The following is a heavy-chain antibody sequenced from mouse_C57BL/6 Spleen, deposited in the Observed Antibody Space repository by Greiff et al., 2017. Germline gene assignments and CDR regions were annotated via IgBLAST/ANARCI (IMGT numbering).Heavy chain of an antibody. CDR3: ARGDYYGSSSDY. CDR2: IYPGDGDT. D-gene: IGHD1-1*01. J-gene: IGHJ2*01. Sequence: QVQLQQSGAELVKPGASVKISCKASGYAFSSYWMNWVKQRPGKGLEWIGQIYPGDGDTNYNGKFKGKDTLTADKSSSTAYMQLSSLTSEDSAVYFCARGDYYGSSSDYWGQGTTLTVSS. V-gene: IGHV1-80*01. CDR1: GYAFSSYW.